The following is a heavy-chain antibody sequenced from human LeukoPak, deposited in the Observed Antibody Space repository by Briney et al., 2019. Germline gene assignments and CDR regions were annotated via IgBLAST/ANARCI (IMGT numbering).Heavy chain of an antibody. V-gene: IGHV1-2*04. J-gene: IGHJ4*02. CDR2: INPNSGGT. Sequence: ASVKVSCKASGYTFTSYYMHWVRQAPGQGLEWMGWINPNSGGTNYAQKFQGWVTMTRDTSISTAYMELSRLRSDDTAVYYCARAESSGWYFLDYWGQGTLVTVSS. D-gene: IGHD6-19*01. CDR1: GYTFTSYY. CDR3: ARAESSGWYFLDY.